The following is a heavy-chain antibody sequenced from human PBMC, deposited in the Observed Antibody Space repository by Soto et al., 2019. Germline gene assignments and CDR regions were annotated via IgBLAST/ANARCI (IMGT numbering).Heavy chain of an antibody. J-gene: IGHJ4*02. V-gene: IGHV3-23*01. D-gene: IGHD5-12*01. CDR2: ISARGGSS. Sequence: EVQLLESGGGLVQPGGSLRLSCAASGFSFSSYAMVWVRQAPGKGLEWVSVISARGGSSYFADSVKGRFTISRDNSKNVLSLEMNSLRVEDTAIYFCAKGSIEYSASVDNWGQGTLVLVSS. CDR3: AKGSIEYSASVDN. CDR1: GFSFSSYA.